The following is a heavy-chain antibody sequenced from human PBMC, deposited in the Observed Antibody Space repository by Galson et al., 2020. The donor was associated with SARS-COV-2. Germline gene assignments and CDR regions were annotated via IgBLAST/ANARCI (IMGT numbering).Heavy chain of an antibody. Sequence: GASVKVSCKASGYILTTSAINWVRRAPGQGLEWMAGITAYTGQTGYARNLQGRVTVTTDTSTNTAYMEMRSLRPDDTATYYCARGTGGYYAFDIWGQGTLVTVSS. D-gene: IGHD1-26*01. CDR2: ITAYTGQT. V-gene: IGHV1-18*01. CDR3: ARGTGGYYAFDI. CDR1: GYILTTSA. J-gene: IGHJ3*02.